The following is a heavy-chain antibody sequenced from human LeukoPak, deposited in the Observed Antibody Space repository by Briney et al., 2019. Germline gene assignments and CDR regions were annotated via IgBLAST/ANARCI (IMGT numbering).Heavy chain of an antibody. CDR1: GDSISSYY. V-gene: IGHV4-59*08. D-gene: IGHD6-19*01. J-gene: IGHJ4*02. Sequence: PSETLSLTCTVSGDSISSYYWSWIRQPPGQGLEWIGYIHYTGNTVYNPSLRSRVTISVDTSKNQFFLKLTSVTAADTAVYYCASLSSGWYGRWGQGTLVTVSA. CDR3: ASLSSGWYGR. CDR2: IHYTGNT.